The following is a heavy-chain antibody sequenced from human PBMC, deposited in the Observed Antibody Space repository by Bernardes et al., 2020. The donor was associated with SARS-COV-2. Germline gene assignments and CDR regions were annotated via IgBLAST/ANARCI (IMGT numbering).Heavy chain of an antibody. CDR1: GYTFYTYG. V-gene: IGHV1-18*04. Sequence: AAVKVSCKASGYTFYTYGITWVRQAPGEGLEWMGWISAYNGNKNYAQKLQGRVTMTTDTSTSTAYMELRSLRSDDTAVYYCARACSGGSCRLDPWGQGTLVTVSS. J-gene: IGHJ5*02. D-gene: IGHD2-15*01. CDR2: ISAYNGNK. CDR3: ARACSGGSCRLDP.